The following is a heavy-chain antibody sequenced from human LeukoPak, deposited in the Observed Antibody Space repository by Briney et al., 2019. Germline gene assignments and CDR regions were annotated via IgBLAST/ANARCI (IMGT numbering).Heavy chain of an antibody. J-gene: IGHJ6*02. CDR1: GFTFSSYA. V-gene: IGHV3-23*01. D-gene: IGHD3-3*01. CDR3: AKDGYYDSWSGYYYGSGGFRGMDV. CDR2: ISGSGGST. Sequence: GGSLRLSCAASGFTFSSYAMSWVRQAPGKGLEWASAISGSGGSTYYADSVKGRFTISRDNSKNTLYLQMNSLRAEDTAVYYCAKDGYYDSWSGYYYGSGGFRGMDVWGQGTTVTVSS.